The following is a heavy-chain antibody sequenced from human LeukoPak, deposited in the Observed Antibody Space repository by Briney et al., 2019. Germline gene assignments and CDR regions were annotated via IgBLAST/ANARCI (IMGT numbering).Heavy chain of an antibody. J-gene: IGHJ6*04. CDR3: ARRPYYYYGMDA. V-gene: IGHV4-4*02. CDR2: IYHSGST. CDR1: GGSISSSNW. Sequence: QSSGTLSLTCAVSGGSISSSNWWSWVRQPPGKGLEWIGEIYHSGSTNYNPSLKSRVTISVDKSKNQFSLKLSSVTAADTAVYYCARRPYYYYGMDAWGKGTTVTVSS.